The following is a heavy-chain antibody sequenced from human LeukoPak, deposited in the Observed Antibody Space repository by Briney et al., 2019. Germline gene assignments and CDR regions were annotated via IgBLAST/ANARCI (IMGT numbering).Heavy chain of an antibody. D-gene: IGHD2-2*01. Sequence: GGPLRFSCAASGFTFSSYEMNWVRQAPGKGLEWVSYIISSGSTIYYADSVKGRFTISRNNAKNSLYLQMNSLRAEDTAVYYCARDPGWGSSKYNDAFDIWGQGTMVTVSS. V-gene: IGHV3-48*03. CDR3: ARDPGWGSSKYNDAFDI. CDR2: IISSGSTI. J-gene: IGHJ3*02. CDR1: GFTFSSYE.